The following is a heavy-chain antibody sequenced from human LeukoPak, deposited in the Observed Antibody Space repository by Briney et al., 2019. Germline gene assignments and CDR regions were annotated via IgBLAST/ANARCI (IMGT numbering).Heavy chain of an antibody. J-gene: IGHJ5*02. V-gene: IGHV3-30*02. Sequence: GGSLRLSCAASGFTFSNFGIHWVRQTPGKGLEWVAFTRYDGSNKYYADSVKGRFTIFRDNSKNTLYLQMNSLRVEDTAVYYCAKSQPAAISWFDPWGQGTLVTVSS. CDR2: TRYDGSNK. CDR3: AKSQPAAISWFDP. CDR1: GFTFSNFG. D-gene: IGHD2-2*02.